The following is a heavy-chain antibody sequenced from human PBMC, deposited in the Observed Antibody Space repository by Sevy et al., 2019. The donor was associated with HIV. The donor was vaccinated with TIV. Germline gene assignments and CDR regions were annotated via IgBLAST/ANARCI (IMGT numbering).Heavy chain of an antibody. CDR1: GFTFSNYA. Sequence: LSLRLSSTTPGFTFSNYAMNWFRQAPEKGLEWVGFIRSKTYGGTTEYAASVKGRFTISRDDSKSIAYLQMNSLKTEDTAVYYCTAGLYKFDYWGQGALVTVSS. CDR2: IRSKTYGGTT. V-gene: IGHV3-49*03. J-gene: IGHJ4*02. D-gene: IGHD1-1*01. CDR3: TAGLYKFDY.